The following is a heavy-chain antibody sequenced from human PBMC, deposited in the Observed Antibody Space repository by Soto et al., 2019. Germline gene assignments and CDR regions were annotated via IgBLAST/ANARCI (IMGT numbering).Heavy chain of an antibody. Sequence: QVQLVESGGGVVQPGRSLRLSCAASGFTFSSYAMHWVRQAPGKGLEWVAVISYDGSNKYYADSVKGRFTISRDNSKNPLYLQMNSLRAEDTAVYYCARGMTTVTTLDYWGQGTLVTVSS. V-gene: IGHV3-30-3*01. J-gene: IGHJ4*02. CDR2: ISYDGSNK. CDR3: ARGMTTVTTLDY. CDR1: GFTFSSYA. D-gene: IGHD4-17*01.